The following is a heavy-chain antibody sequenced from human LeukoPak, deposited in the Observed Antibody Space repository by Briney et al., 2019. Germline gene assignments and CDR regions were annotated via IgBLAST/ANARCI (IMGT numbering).Heavy chain of an antibody. V-gene: IGHV1-18*04. CDR1: GYTLTSYG. CDR3: ARGPEPGSGSYKNWFDP. J-gene: IGHJ5*02. Sequence: ASVKVSCKASGYTLTSYGISWVRQAPGQGLEWMGWISAYNGNTNYAQKLQGRVTMTTDTSTSTAYMELRSLRSDHTAVYYCARGPEPGSGSYKNWFDPWGQGTLVTVSS. CDR2: ISAYNGNT. D-gene: IGHD3-10*01.